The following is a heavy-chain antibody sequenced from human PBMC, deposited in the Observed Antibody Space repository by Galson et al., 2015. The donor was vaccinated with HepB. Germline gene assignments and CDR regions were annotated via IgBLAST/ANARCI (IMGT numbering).Heavy chain of an antibody. Sequence: SLRLSCAASGFTFDDYAMHWVRQAPGKGLEWVSGISWNSGSIGYADSVKGRFTISRDNAKNSLYLQMNSLRAEDTALYYCAKDARDSGWYYFDYWGQGTLVTVSS. J-gene: IGHJ4*02. CDR3: AKDARDSGWYYFDY. D-gene: IGHD6-19*01. CDR1: GFTFDDYA. CDR2: ISWNSGSI. V-gene: IGHV3-9*01.